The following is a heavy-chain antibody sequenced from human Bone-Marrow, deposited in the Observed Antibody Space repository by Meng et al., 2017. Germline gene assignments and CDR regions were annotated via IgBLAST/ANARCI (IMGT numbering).Heavy chain of an antibody. CDR2: IFSGGTT. J-gene: IGHJ4*02. D-gene: IGHD3-10*01. V-gene: IGHV3-66*02. CDR3: ARDIR. CDR1: GFTVSSNY. Sequence: EVELVESGGGLVPPGGSLRLSCAASGFTVSSNYMSWVRQAPGKGLEWVSVIFSGGTTYYADSVQGRFTISRDNSKNTLFLQMNSLRADDTAVYYCARDIRWGQGTLVTVSS.